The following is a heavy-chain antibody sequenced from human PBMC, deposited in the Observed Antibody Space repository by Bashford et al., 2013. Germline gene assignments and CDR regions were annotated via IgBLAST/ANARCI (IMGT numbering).Heavy chain of an antibody. Sequence: ASVKVSCKASGYTFTSYGISWVRQAPGQGLEWMGWISAYNGNTNYAQKLQGRVTMTTDTSTSTAYMELRSLRSDDTAVYYCARDAQEDDILTGGMDVWGQGTTVTVSS. CDR3: ARDAQEDDILTGGMDV. D-gene: IGHD3-9*01. CDR2: ISAYNGNT. J-gene: IGHJ6*02. V-gene: IGHV1-18*01. CDR1: GYTFTSYG.